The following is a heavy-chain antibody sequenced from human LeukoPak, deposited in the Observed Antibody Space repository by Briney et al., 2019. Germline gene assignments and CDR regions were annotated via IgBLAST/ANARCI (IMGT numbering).Heavy chain of an antibody. CDR1: GFTFSSYG. J-gene: IGHJ5*02. D-gene: IGHD2-2*03. V-gene: IGHV3-30*18. CDR2: ISYDGSNK. CDR3: AKDAGYCSSTSCRGGFDP. Sequence: PGGSLRLSCAASGFTFSSYGMHWVRQAPGKGPEWVAVISYDGSNKYYADSVKGRFTISRDNSENTLYLQMNSLRAEDTAVYYCAKDAGYCSSTSCRGGFDPWGQGTLVTVSS.